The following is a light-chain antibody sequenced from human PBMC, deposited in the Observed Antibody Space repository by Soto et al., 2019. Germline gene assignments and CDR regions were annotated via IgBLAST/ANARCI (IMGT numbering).Light chain of an antibody. CDR1: SSEVGGYNY. CDR3: SSFAGRTPYV. J-gene: IGLJ1*01. V-gene: IGLV2-8*01. CDR2: EVS. Sequence: QSALTQPPSASGSPGQSVTISCTGTSSEVGGYNYVSWYQQHPGKAPKLMIYEVSKRPSGVPDRFSGSKSGNTASLTVSGLQAEDEADYYCSSFAGRTPYVFGTGTKVTVL.